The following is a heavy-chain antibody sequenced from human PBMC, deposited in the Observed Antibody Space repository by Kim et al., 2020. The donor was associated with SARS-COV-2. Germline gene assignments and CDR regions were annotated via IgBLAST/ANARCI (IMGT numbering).Heavy chain of an antibody. Sequence: GGSLRLSCVASGFAFGTHSMNWVRQAPGKGLEWVSSIGGSTNYIYYADSVQGRFTISSNNAKNSLYLQMSSLRAEDTVVYYSARGGYCSSTSCYCYYYALDVWGQGTTVTVSS. D-gene: IGHD2-2*01. CDR1: GFAFGTHS. CDR3: ARGGYCSSTSCYCYYYALDV. CDR2: IGGSTNYI. V-gene: IGHV3-21*01. J-gene: IGHJ6*02.